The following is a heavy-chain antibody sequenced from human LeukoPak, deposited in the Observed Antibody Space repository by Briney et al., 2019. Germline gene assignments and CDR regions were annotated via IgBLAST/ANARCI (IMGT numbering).Heavy chain of an antibody. CDR1: GFTFSSYG. D-gene: IGHD6-13*01. CDR3: ARDKQQLASQLGYYFDY. Sequence: SGGSLRLSCAASGFTFSSYGMHWVRQAPGKGLEWVAVIWYDGSNKYYADSVKGRFTISRDNSKNTLYLQMNSLRAEDTAVYYCARDKQQLASQLGYYFDYWGQGTLVTVSS. V-gene: IGHV3-33*01. CDR2: IWYDGSNK. J-gene: IGHJ4*02.